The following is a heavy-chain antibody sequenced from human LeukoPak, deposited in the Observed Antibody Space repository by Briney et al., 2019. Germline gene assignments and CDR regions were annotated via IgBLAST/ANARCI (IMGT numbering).Heavy chain of an antibody. J-gene: IGHJ4*02. Sequence: PGGSLRLSCAASGFTFSSYSMNWVRQAPGKGLEWVSSISSSSSYIYYADSVKGRFTISRDNAKNSLYLQMNSLRAEDTAVYYCARDRNILTGYYSVGFDYWGQGTLVTVSS. CDR2: ISSSSSYI. V-gene: IGHV3-21*01. CDR1: GFTFSSYS. CDR3: ARDRNILTGYYSVGFDY. D-gene: IGHD3-9*01.